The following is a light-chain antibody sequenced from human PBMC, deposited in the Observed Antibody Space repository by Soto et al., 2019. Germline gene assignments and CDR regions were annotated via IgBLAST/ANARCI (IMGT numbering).Light chain of an antibody. CDR1: QNISPW. CDR3: QHYSNSVT. Sequence: DIQMTQSPSTLFASVGDRVTIACRASQNISPWLDWYQQKPGKAPKLLIYGASSLEGGVPSRCSGSGSGRDFTLTISSLLPDDFATYYCQHYSNSVTFGQGTKVEIK. V-gene: IGKV1-5*01. CDR2: GAS. J-gene: IGKJ1*01.